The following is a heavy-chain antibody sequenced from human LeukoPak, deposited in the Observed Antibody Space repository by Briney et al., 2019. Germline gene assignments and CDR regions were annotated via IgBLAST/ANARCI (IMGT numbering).Heavy chain of an antibody. CDR1: GFSFSNYA. CDR2: INGGGDTT. CDR3: ARESFKSLAGYLDY. V-gene: IGHV3-23*01. D-gene: IGHD6-19*01. J-gene: IGHJ4*02. Sequence: GGSLRLSCAASGFSFSNYAMTWVRQAPGKGLEWVSGINGGGDTTYYADSEKGRFTISRDNSRNTLYLQMISLRVADTAVYFCARESFKSLAGYLDYWGQGSLVTVSS.